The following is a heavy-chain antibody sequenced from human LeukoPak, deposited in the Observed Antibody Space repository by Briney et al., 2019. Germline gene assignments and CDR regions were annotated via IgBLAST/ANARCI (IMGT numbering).Heavy chain of an antibody. CDR2: IYTSGST. V-gene: IGHV4-4*07. CDR1: GGSISSYY. CDR3: ARSRVGSSSTDFDY. J-gene: IGHJ4*02. Sequence: SETLSLTCTVSGGSISSYYWSWIRQPAGKGLEWIGRIYTSGSTNYNPSLKSRVTMSVDTSKNQFSLKLSSVTAADTAVYYCARSRVGSSSTDFDYWGQGTLVAVSS. D-gene: IGHD6-6*01.